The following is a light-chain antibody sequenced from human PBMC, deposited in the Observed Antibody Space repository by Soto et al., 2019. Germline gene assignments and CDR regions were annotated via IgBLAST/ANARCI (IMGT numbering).Light chain of an antibody. Sequence: QSALTQPASVSGSPGQSITISCTGTSSDVGAYDYVSWYQQHPGEVPKLMIFDVSDRPSGVSNRFSGSKSGNTASLTISGLQAEDEADYYCSSFTTSTSYVFGTGTKLT. CDR3: SSFTTSTSYV. J-gene: IGLJ1*01. CDR2: DVS. CDR1: SSDVGAYDY. V-gene: IGLV2-14*03.